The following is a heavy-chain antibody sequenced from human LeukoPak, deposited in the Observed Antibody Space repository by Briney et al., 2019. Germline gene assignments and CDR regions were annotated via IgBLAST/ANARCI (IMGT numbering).Heavy chain of an antibody. CDR1: GYTFTGYY. J-gene: IGHJ4*02. CDR2: INPNSGGT. D-gene: IGHD5-24*01. Sequence: ASVKVSCKASGYTFTGYYMHWVRQAPGRGLEWMGRINPNSGGTNYAQKFQGRVTMTRDTSISTAYMELSRLRSDDTAVYYCARDRDGYNFGFDYWGQGTLVTVSS. V-gene: IGHV1-2*06. CDR3: ARDRDGYNFGFDY.